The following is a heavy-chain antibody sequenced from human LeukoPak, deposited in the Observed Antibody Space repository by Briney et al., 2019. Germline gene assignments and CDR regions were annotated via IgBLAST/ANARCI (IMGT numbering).Heavy chain of an antibody. CDR3: AKDRYMDV. J-gene: IGHJ6*03. V-gene: IGHV3-9*01. CDR1: GFTFDDYA. CDR2: ISWNSGSI. Sequence: PGRSLRLSCAASGFTFDDYAMHWVRQAPGKGLEWVSGISWNSGSIGYADSVKGRFTISRDNAKNSLYLQMNSLRAEDTALYYCAKDRYMDVWGKGTTVTISS.